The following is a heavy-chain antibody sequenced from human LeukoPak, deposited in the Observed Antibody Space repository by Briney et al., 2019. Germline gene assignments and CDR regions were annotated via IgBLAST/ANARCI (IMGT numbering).Heavy chain of an antibody. CDR2: IYHSGST. CDR3: ARDRVTIFGVVSGFQAFDI. V-gene: IGHV4-38-2*02. Sequence: SETLSLTCTVSGYSISGGYYWGWIRQPPGKGLEWIGSIYHSGSTYYNPSLKSRVTISVDTSKNQFSLKLSSVTAADTAVYYCARDRVTIFGVVSGFQAFDIWGQGTMVTVSS. D-gene: IGHD3-3*01. CDR1: GYSISGGYY. J-gene: IGHJ3*02.